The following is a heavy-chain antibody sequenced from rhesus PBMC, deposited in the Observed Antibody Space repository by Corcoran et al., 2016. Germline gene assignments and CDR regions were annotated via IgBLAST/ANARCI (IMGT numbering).Heavy chain of an antibody. V-gene: IGHV4-127*01. CDR3: ARETVTHYFDY. CDR2: IGGSSGST. J-gene: IGHJ4*01. CDR1: GYSISSGYG. D-gene: IGHD4-23*01. Sequence: QVQLQASGPGLVKPSETLSLTCAVSGYSISSGYGWSWIRQPPGKGLEGFGYIGGSSGSTNYNPSLKSRVTISKDTSKNQFSLKLSSVTAADTAVYYCARETVTHYFDYWGQGVLVTVSS.